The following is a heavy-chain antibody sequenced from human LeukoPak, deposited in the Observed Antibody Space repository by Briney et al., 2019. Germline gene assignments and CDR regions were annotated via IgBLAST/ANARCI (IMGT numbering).Heavy chain of an antibody. CDR2: INAGNGNT. J-gene: IGHJ4*02. V-gene: IGHV1-3*01. Sequence: ASVKVSCKASGYTFTSYAMHWVRQAPGQRLEWMGWINAGNGNTKYSQKFQGRVTITRDASATTAYMELSSLTSEDTAVYYCARGGETTWVDYWGQGTLVTVSS. CDR3: ARGGETTWVDY. CDR1: GYTFTSYA. D-gene: IGHD1-14*01.